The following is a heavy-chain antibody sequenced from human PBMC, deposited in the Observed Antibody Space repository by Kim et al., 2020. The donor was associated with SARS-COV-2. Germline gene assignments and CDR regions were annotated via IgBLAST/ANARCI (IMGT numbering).Heavy chain of an antibody. D-gene: IGHD3-10*01. V-gene: IGHV3-30-3*01. CDR3: ARGLWFGELSPPYYFDY. CDR2: ISYDGSNK. CDR1: GFTFSSYA. Sequence: GGSLRLSCAASGFTFSSYAMHWVRQAPGKGLEWVAVISYDGSNKYYADSVKGRFTISRDNSKNTLYLQMNSLRAEDTAVYYCARGLWFGELSPPYYFDYWGQGTLVTVSS. J-gene: IGHJ4*02.